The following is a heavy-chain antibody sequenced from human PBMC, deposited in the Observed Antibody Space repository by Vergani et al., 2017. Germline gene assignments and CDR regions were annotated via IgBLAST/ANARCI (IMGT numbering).Heavy chain of an antibody. V-gene: IGHV4-34*01. D-gene: IGHD1-26*01. CDR1: GGSFSGYY. Sequence: QVQLQQWGAGLLKPSETLSLTCAVYGGSFSGYYWSWIRQPPGKGLEWIGEINHSGSTNYNPSLKSLVTISVDTSKNQFSLKLSSVTAAEKAVYYWASTWGSYYGPFEYWGQGTLVTVSS. CDR2: INHSGST. J-gene: IGHJ4*02. CDR3: ASTWGSYYGPFEY.